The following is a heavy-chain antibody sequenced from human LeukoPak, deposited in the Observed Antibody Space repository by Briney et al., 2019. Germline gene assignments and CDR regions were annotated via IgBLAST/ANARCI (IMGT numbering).Heavy chain of an antibody. D-gene: IGHD2-8*01. J-gene: IGHJ4*02. Sequence: HPGGSLRLSCAASGFTFSSYSMNWVRQAPGKGLEWVSYISSSSRTIYYADSVKGRFTISRDNAKNSLYMQMNSLRAEDTAVYYCARGSLRFCTTDACDPFDYWGQGTLVTVSS. V-gene: IGHV3-48*01. CDR3: ARGSLRFCTTDACDPFDY. CDR1: GFTFSSYS. CDR2: ISSSSRTI.